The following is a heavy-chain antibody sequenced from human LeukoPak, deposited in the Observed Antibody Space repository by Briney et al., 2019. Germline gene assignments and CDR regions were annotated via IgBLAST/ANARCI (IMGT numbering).Heavy chain of an antibody. CDR2: IIPVLGIT. Sequence: ASVKVSCKASGDTFSSYSITWVRQAPGHGLEWMGRIIPVLGITNYAQEFQGRVTITADKSTSTAYMDLSSLRSEDTAVYYCVRDRGTCSSASCPHYYYGTDVWGQGTTVTVS. CDR3: VRDRGTCSSASCPHYYYGTDV. V-gene: IGHV1-69*04. CDR1: GDTFSSYS. D-gene: IGHD2-2*01. J-gene: IGHJ6*02.